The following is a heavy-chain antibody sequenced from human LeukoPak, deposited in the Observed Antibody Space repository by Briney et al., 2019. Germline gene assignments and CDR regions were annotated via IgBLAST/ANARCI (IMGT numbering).Heavy chain of an antibody. CDR1: GGSISSSSYY. D-gene: IGHD2/OR15-2a*01. CDR2: IYYSGSS. CDR3: AREFLGFHP. Sequence: PSETLSLTCTVSGGSISSSSYYWGWIRQPPGKGLEWIGSIYYSGSSYYNPSLKSRVTISVDTSKNQFSLKLNSVTAEDTALYYCAREFLGFHPWGQGTLVTVSS. V-gene: IGHV4-39*07. J-gene: IGHJ5*02.